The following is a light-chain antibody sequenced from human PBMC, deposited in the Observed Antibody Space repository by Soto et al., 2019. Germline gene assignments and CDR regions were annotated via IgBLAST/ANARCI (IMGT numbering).Light chain of an antibody. CDR2: GAS. V-gene: IGKV3-20*01. J-gene: IGKJ1*01. CDR3: QRYCSALL. CDR1: QSVSSSY. Sequence: EIVLTQSPGTLSLSPGERATLSCRASQSVSSSYLAWYQQKPGQAPRLLIYGASSRATGIPDRFSGSGSGTDFTLTISRLEPEDVAVYYCQRYCSALLFGQGSKVEIK.